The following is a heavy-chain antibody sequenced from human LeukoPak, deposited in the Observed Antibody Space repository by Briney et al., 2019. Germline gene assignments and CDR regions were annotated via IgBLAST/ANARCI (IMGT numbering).Heavy chain of an antibody. CDR3: ARDGRVYGQQLVVDY. V-gene: IGHV3-21*01. J-gene: IGHJ4*02. Sequence: GGSLRLSCAASGFTFSSYTMNWVRQAPGKGLDWVSSISSSSSYIYYADSLKGRFTISRDNAKNALYLQMNSLRAEDTAVYYCARDGRVYGQQLVVDYWGQGTLVTVSS. CDR1: GFTFSSYT. D-gene: IGHD6-13*01. CDR2: ISSSSSYI.